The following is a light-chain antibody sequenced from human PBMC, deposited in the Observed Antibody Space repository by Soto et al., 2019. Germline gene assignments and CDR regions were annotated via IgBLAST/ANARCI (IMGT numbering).Light chain of an antibody. CDR1: TVAVTSYHY. CDR2: DAT. V-gene: IGLV7-46*01. CDR3: LPFFSGAPV. Sequence: QALVTQEPSLTPAPGGTVTLTCGSSTVAVTSYHYPHWFQQRPGQAPRTLIYDATDKPSWPPVRFSGSLLGDKAALPLPGPQPKDEAEYHCLPFFSGAPVFGRGTKVTV. J-gene: IGLJ1*01.